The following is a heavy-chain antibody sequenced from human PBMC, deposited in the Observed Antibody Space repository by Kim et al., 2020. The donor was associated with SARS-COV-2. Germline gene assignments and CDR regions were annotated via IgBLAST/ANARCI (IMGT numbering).Heavy chain of an antibody. CDR1: GFTFSSYG. CDR3: ARFRLGGEYYYGMDV. CDR2: IWYDGSNK. D-gene: IGHD3-16*01. V-gene: IGHV3-33*01. J-gene: IGHJ6*02. Sequence: GGSLRLSCAASGFTFSSYGMHWVRQAPGKGLEWVAVIWYDGSNKYYADSVKGRFTISRDNSKNTLYLQMNSLRAEDTAVYYCARFRLGGEYYYGMDVWGQGTTVTFPS.